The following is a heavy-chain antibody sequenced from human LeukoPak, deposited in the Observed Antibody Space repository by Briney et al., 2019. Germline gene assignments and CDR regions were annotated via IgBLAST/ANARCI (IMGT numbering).Heavy chain of an antibody. CDR3: AKPYLHNSGSYARTLYYFDY. J-gene: IGHJ4*02. D-gene: IGHD3-22*01. CDR2: ISGGTGST. Sequence: GGSLRLSCAASGFTFSSYAMSWVRQAPGKGLEWVSSISGGTGSTDYAVSVKGRFTISRDNSRNTLSLQMNSLRAEDTAVYYCAKPYLHNSGSYARTLYYFDYWGQGTLVTVSS. V-gene: IGHV3-23*01. CDR1: GFTFSSYA.